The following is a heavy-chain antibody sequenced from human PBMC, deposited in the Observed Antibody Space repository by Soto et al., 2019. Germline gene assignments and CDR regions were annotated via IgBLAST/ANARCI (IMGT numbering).Heavy chain of an antibody. D-gene: IGHD3-16*01. CDR2: FLPALGVP. CDR1: GGSFTVFP. CDR3: AGFLGGATYDLDFDV. J-gene: IGHJ2*01. Sequence: QVQLVQSGAEVEKPGSSVKVSCRASGGSFTVFPVSWVRQAPGQGLEWMGRFLPALGVPNYAQKFQGRVRITADTSPGTTYLELSRLRSEDTAMYYCAGFLGGATYDLDFDVWGRGTLVTVSS. V-gene: IGHV1-69*02.